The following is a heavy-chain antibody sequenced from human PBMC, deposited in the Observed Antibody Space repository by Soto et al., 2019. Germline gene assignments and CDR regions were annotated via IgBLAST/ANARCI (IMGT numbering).Heavy chain of an antibody. D-gene: IGHD3-10*01. J-gene: IGHJ4*02. Sequence: SETLSLTCTVSGGSISSSSYYWGWIRQPPGKGLEWIGSIYYSGSTYYNPSLKSRVTISVDTSKNQFSLKLSSVTAADTAVYYCARIYGSGSYYSLAPTPDYWGQGTLVTVSS. CDR1: GGSISSSSYY. CDR2: IYYSGST. CDR3: ARIYGSGSYYSLAPTPDY. V-gene: IGHV4-39*01.